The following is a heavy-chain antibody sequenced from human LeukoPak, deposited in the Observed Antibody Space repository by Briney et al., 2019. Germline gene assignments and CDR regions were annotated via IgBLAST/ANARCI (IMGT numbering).Heavy chain of an antibody. CDR1: GGTFSSYA. D-gene: IGHD3-22*01. CDR3: ARDLVHRITMNSFRAQ. J-gene: IGHJ4*02. CDR2: IIPIFGTA. Sequence: SVKVSCKASGGTFSSYAISWVRQAPGQGLEWMGRIIPIFGTANYAQKFQGRVTITTDESTSTAYMELSSLRSEDTAVYYCARDLVHRITMNSFRAQWGQGTLVTVSS. V-gene: IGHV1-69*05.